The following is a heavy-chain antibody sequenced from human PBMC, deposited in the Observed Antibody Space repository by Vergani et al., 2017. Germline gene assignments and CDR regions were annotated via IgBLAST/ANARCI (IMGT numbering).Heavy chain of an antibody. CDR1: GYSFTSYW. D-gene: IGHD4-11*01. V-gene: IGHV5-51*03. Sequence: EVQLVQSGAEVKKPGESLKISCKGSGYSFTSYWIGWVRQMPGKGLEWMGIIYPGDSDTRYSPSFQGQVTISADKSLSTAYLQWSSLKSSDTAMYYCARLGRAATVTNRQTPYYFDYWGQGTLVTVSS. CDR2: IYPGDSDT. CDR3: ARLGRAATVTNRQTPYYFDY. J-gene: IGHJ4*02.